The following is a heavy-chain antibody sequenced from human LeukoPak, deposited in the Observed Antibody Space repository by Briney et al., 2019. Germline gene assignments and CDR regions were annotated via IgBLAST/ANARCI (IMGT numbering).Heavy chain of an antibody. CDR3: ATGAGCGY. V-gene: IGHV3-7*03. Sequence: GGSLRLSCAASGFTFSSYWMTCVREAPGKGLEWVANIKRDVSERYYVDSVKGRFTISRDNAKNSLYLQMNTLGDEDTAVYYCATGAGCGYWGQGTLVTVSS. J-gene: IGHJ4*02. CDR1: GFTFSSYW. CDR2: IKRDVSER. D-gene: IGHD2-15*01.